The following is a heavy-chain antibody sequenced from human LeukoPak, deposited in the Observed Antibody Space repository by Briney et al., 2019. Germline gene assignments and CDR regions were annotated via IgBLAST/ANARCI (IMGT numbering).Heavy chain of an antibody. V-gene: IGHV4-34*01. CDR1: GGSFSGYY. Sequence: SETLSLTCAVYGGSFSGYYWSWIRQPPGKGLEWIGEINHSGSTNYNPSLKSRVTISVDTSKNQFSLKLSSVTAADTAVYYCARIGYDSSGYNNYYYYYYMDVWGKGTTVTISS. CDR2: INHSGST. CDR3: ARIGYDSSGYNNYYYYYYMDV. D-gene: IGHD3-22*01. J-gene: IGHJ6*03.